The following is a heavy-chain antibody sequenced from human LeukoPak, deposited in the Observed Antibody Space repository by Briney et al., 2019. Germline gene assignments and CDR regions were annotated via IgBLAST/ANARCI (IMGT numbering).Heavy chain of an antibody. V-gene: IGHV1-69*05. D-gene: IGHD5-12*01. CDR2: IIPIFGTA. CDR1: EGTFSSYA. CDR3: ASNSGYDPDYDY. J-gene: IGHJ4*02. Sequence: SVKVSCKASEGTFSSYAISWVRQAPGQGLEWMGGIIPIFGTANYAQKFQGRVTITTDESTSTAYMELSSLRSEDTAVYYCASNSGYDPDYDYWGQGTLVTVSS.